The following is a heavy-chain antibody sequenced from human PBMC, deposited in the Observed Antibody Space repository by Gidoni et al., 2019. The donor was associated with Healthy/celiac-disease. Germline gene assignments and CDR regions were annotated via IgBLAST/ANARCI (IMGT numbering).Heavy chain of an antibody. D-gene: IGHD6-13*01. CDR2: INHSGST. CDR1: GGSFSGYY. V-gene: IGHV4-34*01. CDR3: ARGKKSWRIFDL. Sequence: QVQLQQWGAGLLKPSETRSLTCAVYGGSFSGYYWSWSRQPPGKGLEWIGEINHSGSTNYKPSIKSRVTISVDTSKNKFSLKLSSVTAADAAVYYCARGKKSWRIFDLWGRGTLVTVSS. J-gene: IGHJ2*01.